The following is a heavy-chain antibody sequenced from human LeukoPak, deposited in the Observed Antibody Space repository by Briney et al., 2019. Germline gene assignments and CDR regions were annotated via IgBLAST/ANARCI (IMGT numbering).Heavy chain of an antibody. Sequence: GWSLRLSSAASGFTSDDYAMHWVRQAPRKGLEGVSGISWNSGSIGYADSVRGGLTISRANAKTSLYLQMNSLRAEDTALYYCAKVGDSDEYSSSWYGWAFDIWGQGTMVTVSS. D-gene: IGHD6-13*01. CDR1: GFTSDDYA. J-gene: IGHJ3*02. CDR3: AKVGDSDEYSSSWYGWAFDI. CDR2: ISWNSGSI. V-gene: IGHV3-9*02.